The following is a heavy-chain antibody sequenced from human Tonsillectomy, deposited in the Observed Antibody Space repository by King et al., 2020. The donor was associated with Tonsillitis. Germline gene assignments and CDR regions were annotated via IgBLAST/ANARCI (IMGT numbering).Heavy chain of an antibody. V-gene: IGHV3-23*04. CDR1: GFTFSSYA. D-gene: IGHD3-10*01. CDR2: ISGSGGST. Sequence: EVQLVESGGGLVQPGGSLRLSCAASGFTFSSYAMSWVRQAPGKGLEWVSAISGSGGSTYYADSVKGRFTISRDNAKNTLYPQMNSLRAEDTAVYYCAKDRYGSGSSFDYWGQGTLVTVSS. CDR3: AKDRYGSGSSFDY. J-gene: IGHJ4*02.